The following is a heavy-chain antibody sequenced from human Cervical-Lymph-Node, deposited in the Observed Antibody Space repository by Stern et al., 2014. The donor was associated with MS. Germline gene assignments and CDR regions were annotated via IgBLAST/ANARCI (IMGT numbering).Heavy chain of an antibody. CDR1: GGTFRPYA. Sequence: VQLGQHWAEVKRPGSSAKVSCQVSGGTFRPYAISWVRQAPGQELEWMGGIIPIFDTANYAQKFQGRLTMIADESTSTAYMELSSLRSEDTALYYCVRGRVTGTVEDYFDYWGQGTLVTVSS. CDR3: VRGRVTGTVEDYFDY. J-gene: IGHJ4*02. V-gene: IGHV1-69*01. CDR2: IIPIFDTA. D-gene: IGHD1-1*01.